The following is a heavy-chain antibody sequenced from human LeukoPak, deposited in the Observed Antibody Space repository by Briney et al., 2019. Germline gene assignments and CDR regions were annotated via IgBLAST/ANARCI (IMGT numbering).Heavy chain of an antibody. CDR2: VTFSGGTT. D-gene: IGHD6-19*01. V-gene: IGHV3-23*01. J-gene: IGHJ4*02. Sequence: GGSLRLSCAVSGFTFTSYSMNWVRQAPGKGPEWIASVTFSGGTTYYADSVRGRFTISRDSSKNTVYLQMNSLRAEDTALYYCPKDRFERGSGWVSGYWGQGTLVTVSS. CDR3: PKDRFERGSGWVSGY. CDR1: GFTFTSYS.